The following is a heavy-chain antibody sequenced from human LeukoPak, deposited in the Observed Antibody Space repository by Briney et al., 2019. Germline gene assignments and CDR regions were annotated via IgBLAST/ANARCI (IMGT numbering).Heavy chain of an antibody. D-gene: IGHD6-25*01. CDR2: IYPGDSDT. J-gene: IGHJ5*02. Sequence: GESLQISCKGSGYSFSNYWIAWVRQMPGKGLEWMGIIYPGDSDTKYSRSFQGQVIISADKSTTTAYLQWSSLKASDTAMYYCARRQAAAVNWFDPWGQGTLVTVSS. CDR3: ARRQAAAVNWFDP. CDR1: GYSFSNYW. V-gene: IGHV5-51*01.